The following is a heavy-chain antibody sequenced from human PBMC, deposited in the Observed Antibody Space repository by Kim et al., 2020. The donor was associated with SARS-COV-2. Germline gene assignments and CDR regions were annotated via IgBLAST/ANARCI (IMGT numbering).Heavy chain of an antibody. D-gene: IGHD1-1*01. Sequence: IYYRGRTYYNPSLKSRVTISVDTSKNQFSLKLSSVTAADTAVYYCGTTTNWGQGTLVTVSS. J-gene: IGHJ4*02. V-gene: IGHV4-39*01. CDR3: GTTTN. CDR2: IYYRGRT.